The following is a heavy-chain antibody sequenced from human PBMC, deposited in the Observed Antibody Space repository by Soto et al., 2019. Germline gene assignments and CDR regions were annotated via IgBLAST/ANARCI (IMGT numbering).Heavy chain of an antibody. CDR1: GFTFSSYA. CDR2: ISSNGGST. J-gene: IGHJ6*02. V-gene: IGHV3-64D*06. D-gene: IGHD3-3*01. Sequence: PGGTLRLSCSASGFTFSSYAMHWVRQAPGRGLEYVSVISSNGGSTYYADSVVGRFTISRDNSKNTLYLQMSSLRADDTAIYYCVKSNRRDITASRGMDVWGQGTTVTVSS. CDR3: VKSNRRDITASRGMDV.